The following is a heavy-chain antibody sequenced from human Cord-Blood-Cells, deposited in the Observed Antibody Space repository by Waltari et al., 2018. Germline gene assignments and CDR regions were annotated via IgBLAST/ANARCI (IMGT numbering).Heavy chain of an antibody. Sequence: QVQLVQSGAEVKKPGASAKVSCKHSGSTFTGYYLHGVRQSPGKGPEWRGWNNPNSGGTNYAQEFQGWVTMTRDTSSSTAYMELSRLRSDDTAVYYCARDQGYSSSWYAFDIWGQGTMVTVSS. J-gene: IGHJ3*02. CDR3: ARDQGYSSSWYAFDI. CDR2: NNPNSGGT. D-gene: IGHD6-13*01. V-gene: IGHV1-2*04. CDR1: GSTFTGYY.